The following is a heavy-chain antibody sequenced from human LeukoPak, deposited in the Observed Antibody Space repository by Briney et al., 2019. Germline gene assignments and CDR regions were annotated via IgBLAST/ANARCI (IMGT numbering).Heavy chain of an antibody. J-gene: IGHJ6*03. V-gene: IGHV1-2*02. CDR1: GYTFTDYY. CDR3: ARNPLAGAANSYYYYMDV. D-gene: IGHD1-26*01. CDR2: INPNTGGT. Sequence: GASVKVSCKASGYTFTDYYMHWVRQAPGQGLEWMAWINPNTGGTNYAQKFQGRVTMTRDTSINTAYMELNRLRSDDTAVYYCARNPLAGAANSYYYYMDVWGKGTTVTVSS.